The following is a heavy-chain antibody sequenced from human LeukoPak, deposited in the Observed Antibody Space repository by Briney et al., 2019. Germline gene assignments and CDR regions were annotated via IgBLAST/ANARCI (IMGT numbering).Heavy chain of an antibody. CDR2: IYPGDSDT. CDR3: ARQVRGYDY. Sequence: GGALEISWKGSGYSFTSYWIGWGRQVPGKGLEGMGIIYPGDSDTRYSPSFQGQVTISAEKSSSNSSLQWSSMKASDTAMYYCARQVRGYDYWGQGTLVTVSS. V-gene: IGHV5-51*01. CDR1: GYSFTSYW. J-gene: IGHJ4*02. D-gene: IGHD3-22*01.